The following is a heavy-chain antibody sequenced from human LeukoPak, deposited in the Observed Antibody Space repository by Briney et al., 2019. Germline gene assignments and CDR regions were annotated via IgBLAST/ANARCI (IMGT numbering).Heavy chain of an antibody. J-gene: IGHJ4*02. CDR1: GGSISSYY. D-gene: IGHD2-15*01. CDR2: IYYSGST. Sequence: NPSETLSLTCTVSGGSISSYYWSWIRQPPGKGLEWIGYIYYSGSTDSNPSLKSRVTISVDTSKNQISLKLSPVTAADTAVYYCARTYCRGGSCHFDYWGQGTLVTVSS. V-gene: IGHV4-59*08. CDR3: ARTYCRGGSCHFDY.